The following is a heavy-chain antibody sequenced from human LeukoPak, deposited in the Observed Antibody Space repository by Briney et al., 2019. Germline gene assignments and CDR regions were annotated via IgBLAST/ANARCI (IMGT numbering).Heavy chain of an antibody. CDR1: GYPISSVYY. CDR3: AREEYSGYDYLLVY. Sequence: SETLSLTCSVSGYPISSVYYWGWIRRPPGKGLEWIGSINHGGSTDYNPSLKSRVIMSIDTSKNQFSLKLSSVTAADTAVYYCAREEYSGYDYLLVYWGQGTLVTVPS. D-gene: IGHD5-12*01. CDR2: INHGGST. J-gene: IGHJ4*02. V-gene: IGHV4-38-2*02.